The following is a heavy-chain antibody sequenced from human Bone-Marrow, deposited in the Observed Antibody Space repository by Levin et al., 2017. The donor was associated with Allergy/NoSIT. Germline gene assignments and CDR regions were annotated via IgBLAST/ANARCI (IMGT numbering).Heavy chain of an antibody. CDR2: IHYTGGT. Sequence: NSSETLSLTCSISGVSISSSYWSWIRQSPGGGLEWLGYIHYTGGTKYNPSLNSRVTILVDTSNNQFSLHLNSVTAADTAVYYCVRGYFDSRGYSNAFDCWGQGILVTVSS. D-gene: IGHD3-22*01. CDR1: GVSISSSY. CDR3: VRGYFDSRGYSNAFDC. J-gene: IGHJ4*02. V-gene: IGHV4-59*01.